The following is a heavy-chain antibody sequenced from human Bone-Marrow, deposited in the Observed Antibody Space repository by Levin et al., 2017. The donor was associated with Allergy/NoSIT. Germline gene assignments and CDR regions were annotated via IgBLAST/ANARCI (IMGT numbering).Heavy chain of an antibody. D-gene: IGHD4-23*01. CDR3: ARDPNNSNPLFDY. J-gene: IGHJ4*02. CDR1: GFTFSAFT. CDR2: ITSGSTYK. Sequence: GGSMRLSCAASGFTFSAFTMHWVRQTPGKGLEWVSSITSGSTYKYYADSLKARFTISRDDAKTSLYLQMDSLRAEDTAVYYCARDPNNSNPLFDYWGQGTLVTVSS. V-gene: IGHV3-21*06.